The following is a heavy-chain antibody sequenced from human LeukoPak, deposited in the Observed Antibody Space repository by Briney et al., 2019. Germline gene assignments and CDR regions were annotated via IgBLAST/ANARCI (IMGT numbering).Heavy chain of an antibody. V-gene: IGHV3-23*01. J-gene: IGHJ4*02. CDR2: ISGSGGST. Sequence: PGGSLRLSCAASGFTFSSYAMSWVRQAPGKGLEWVSAISGSGGSTYYADSVKGRFTISRDNSKNTLYLQMNSLRAEDTAMYYCAKDLSGAAAGLDFDYWGQGTLVTVSS. CDR3: AKDLSGAAAGLDFDY. D-gene: IGHD6-13*01. CDR1: GFTFSSYA.